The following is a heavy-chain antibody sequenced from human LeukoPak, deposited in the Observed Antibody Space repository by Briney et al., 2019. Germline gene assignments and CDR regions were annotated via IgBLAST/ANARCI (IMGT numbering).Heavy chain of an antibody. CDR1: GDSVSSNSAA. V-gene: IGHV6-1*01. CDR3: ARDYGPYYDILTGYYQNAFDI. CDR2: TYYRSKWYN. Sequence: SQTLSLTCAISGDSVSSNSAAWNWIRQSPSRGLEWLGRTYYRSKWYNDYAVSVKSRITINPDTSKNQFSLQLNSVTPEDTAVYYCARDYGPYYDILTGYYQNAFDIWGQGTMVTVSS. D-gene: IGHD3-9*01. J-gene: IGHJ3*02.